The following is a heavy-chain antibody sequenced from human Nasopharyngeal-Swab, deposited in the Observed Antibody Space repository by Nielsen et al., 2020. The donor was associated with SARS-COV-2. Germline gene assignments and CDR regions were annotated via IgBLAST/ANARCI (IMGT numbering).Heavy chain of an antibody. CDR1: GGSISSGDYY. D-gene: IGHD4/OR15-4a*01. V-gene: IGHV4-30-4*01. Sequence: SETLSLTCTVSGGSISSGDYYWSWIRQPPGKGLEWIGYIYYSGSTYYNPSLKSRVTISVDTSKNQFSLKLSSATAADTAVYYCARVAVLALAEYFQHWGQGTLVTVSS. J-gene: IGHJ1*01. CDR3: ARVAVLALAEYFQH. CDR2: IYYSGST.